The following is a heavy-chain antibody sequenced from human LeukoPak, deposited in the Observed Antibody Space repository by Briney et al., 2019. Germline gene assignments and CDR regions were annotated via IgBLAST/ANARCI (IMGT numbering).Heavy chain of an antibody. J-gene: IGHJ4*02. V-gene: IGHV1-69*13. CDR2: IIPIFGTA. D-gene: IGHD3-10*01. CDR3: ARAQSGGSGSYRY. Sequence: SVKVSCKASGGAFSSYAISWVRQAPGQRLEWMGGIIPIFGTANYAQKFQGRVTITADESTSTAYMELSSLRSEDTAVYYCARAQSGGSGSYRYWGQGTLVTVSS. CDR1: GGAFSSYA.